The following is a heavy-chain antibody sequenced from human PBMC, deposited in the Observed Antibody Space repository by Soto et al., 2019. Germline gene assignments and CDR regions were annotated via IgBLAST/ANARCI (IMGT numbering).Heavy chain of an antibody. J-gene: IGHJ4*02. V-gene: IGHV1-18*04. Sequence: ASVKVSCKASGYTFTSYGISWVRQAPGQGLEWMGWISAYNGNTNYAQKLQGRVTMTTDTSTSTAYMELRSLRSDDTAVYYCASGYYGSGSQYYFDYWGQGTLVTVSS. D-gene: IGHD3-10*01. CDR3: ASGYYGSGSQYYFDY. CDR2: ISAYNGNT. CDR1: GYTFTSYG.